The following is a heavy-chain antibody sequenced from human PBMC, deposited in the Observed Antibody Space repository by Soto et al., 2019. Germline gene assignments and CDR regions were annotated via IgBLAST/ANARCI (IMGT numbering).Heavy chain of an antibody. V-gene: IGHV3-23*01. CDR1: GFTFSSYA. J-gene: IGHJ4*02. CDR3: AKSPPRYNWKYGGVHFDY. D-gene: IGHD1-7*01. CDR2: ISGSGGST. Sequence: GGSLRLSCAASGFTFSSYAMSWVRQAPGKGLEWVSAISGSGGSTYYADSVKGRFTISRDNSKNTLYLQMNSLRAEDTAVYYCAKSPPRYNWKYGGVHFDYWGQGTLVTVSS.